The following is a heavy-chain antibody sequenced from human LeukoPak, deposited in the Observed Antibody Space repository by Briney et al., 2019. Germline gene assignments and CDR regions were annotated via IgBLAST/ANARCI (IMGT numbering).Heavy chain of an antibody. CDR3: ARVQPHRVHYDNSDYPTRNDY. D-gene: IGHD3-22*01. J-gene: IGHJ4*02. V-gene: IGHV1-18*01. Sequence: RASVKVSCKASGYIFTSYGISWVRQAPGQGLEWMGWISVYNGNTNYAQKFQGRITMTTDTSTSTAYMELRNLRSDDTAVYFCARVQPHRVHYDNSDYPTRNDYWGQGTLVTVSS. CDR2: ISVYNGNT. CDR1: GYIFTSYG.